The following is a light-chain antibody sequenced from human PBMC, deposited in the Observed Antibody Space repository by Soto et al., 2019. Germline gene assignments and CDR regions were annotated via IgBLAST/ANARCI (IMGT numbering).Light chain of an antibody. CDR3: SSYSSTSTWV. J-gene: IGLJ3*02. Sequence: QSVLTQPASVSGSPGQSITISCTGTSSDVGGYDYVSWYQQHPGKAPKLMIYGVSNRPSGTSNRFSGSKSGNTASLTISGLQAEDEADYYCSSYSSTSTWVFGGGTKLTVL. V-gene: IGLV2-14*01. CDR1: SSDVGGYDY. CDR2: GVS.